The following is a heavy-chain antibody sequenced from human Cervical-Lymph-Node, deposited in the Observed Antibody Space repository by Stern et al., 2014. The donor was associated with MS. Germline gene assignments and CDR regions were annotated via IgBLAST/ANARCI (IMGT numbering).Heavy chain of an antibody. D-gene: IGHD2-15*01. CDR1: GYTFTSYY. Sequence: MQLVESGAEVKKPGASVKVSCKASGYTFTSYYMHWVRQAPGQGLEWMGIINPSGGSTSYAQKFQGRVTMTRDTSTSTVYMELSSLRSEDTAVYYCARGYCSGGSCYDGMDVWGQGTTVTVSS. J-gene: IGHJ6*02. CDR3: ARGYCSGGSCYDGMDV. CDR2: INPSGGST. V-gene: IGHV1-46*01.